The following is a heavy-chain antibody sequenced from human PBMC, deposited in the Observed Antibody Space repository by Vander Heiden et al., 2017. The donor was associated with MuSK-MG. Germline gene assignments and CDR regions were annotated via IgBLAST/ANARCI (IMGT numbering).Heavy chain of an antibody. CDR1: GFTFSNAW. Sequence: VESGGGLVKPGGSLRLSCAASGFTFSNAWMSWVRQAPGKGLEWVGRIKSKTDGGTTDYAAPGKGRFTISRDDSKNTLYLQMNSLKTEDTAVYYCTTWGYSDGRGVYFDYWGQGTLVTVSS. V-gene: IGHV3-15*01. CDR3: TTWGYSDGRGVYFDY. CDR2: IKSKTDGGTT. J-gene: IGHJ4*02. D-gene: IGHD5-18*01.